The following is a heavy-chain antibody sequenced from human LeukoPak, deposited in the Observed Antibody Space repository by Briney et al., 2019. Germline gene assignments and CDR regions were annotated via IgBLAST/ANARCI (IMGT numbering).Heavy chain of an antibody. CDR3: AKHYMGSYNNRGLDS. CDR1: GGSISSSNW. V-gene: IGHV4-4*02. J-gene: IGHJ4*02. D-gene: IGHD3-10*01. CDR2: IYYSGYT. Sequence: SGTLSLTCAVSGGSISSSNWWSWVRQPPGKGLEWIGTIYYSGYTYYNPSLESRVTISVDTSKNQFSLKLSSVTAADTAVYYCAKHYMGSYNNRGLDSWGQGTLVTVSS.